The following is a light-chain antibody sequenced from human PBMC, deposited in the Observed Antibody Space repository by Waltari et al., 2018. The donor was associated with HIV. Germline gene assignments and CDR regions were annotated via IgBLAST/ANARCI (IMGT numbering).Light chain of an antibody. Sequence: DIQMTQSPSTLSASEGDRVTITCRASQSISSWLAWYQQKPGEAPKLLIYKASSLESGVPSRFSGSGSGTEFTLTISSLQPDDFATYYCQQSRTFGQGTKVDIK. CDR2: KAS. CDR1: QSISSW. CDR3: QQSRT. J-gene: IGKJ1*01. V-gene: IGKV1-5*03.